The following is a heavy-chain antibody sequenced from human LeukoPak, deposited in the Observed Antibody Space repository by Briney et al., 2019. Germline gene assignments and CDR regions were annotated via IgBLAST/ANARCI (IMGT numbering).Heavy chain of an antibody. CDR2: ISYDGSNK. CDR1: GFTFSSYG. V-gene: IGHV3-30*03. CDR3: ARDYGGNTGDAFDI. J-gene: IGHJ3*02. D-gene: IGHD4-23*01. Sequence: PGGSLRLSCAASGFTFSSYGMHWVRQAPGKGLEWVAVISYDGSNKYYADSVKGRFTISRDNSKNTLYLQMNSLRAGDTAVYYCARDYGGNTGDAFDIWGQGTMVTVSS.